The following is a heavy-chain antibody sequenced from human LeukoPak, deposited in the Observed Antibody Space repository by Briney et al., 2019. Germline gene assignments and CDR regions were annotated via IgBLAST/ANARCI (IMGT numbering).Heavy chain of an antibody. CDR1: GGSISSGSYY. CDR3: ARGYCSSTSCNVLDY. J-gene: IGHJ4*02. CDR2: IYTSGST. V-gene: IGHV4-61*02. Sequence: SETLSLTCTVSGGSISSGSYYWSWIRQPAGKGLEWIGRIYTSGSTNYYPSLKSRVTISVDTSKNQFSLKLSSVTAADTAVYYCARGYCSSTSCNVLDYWGQGTLVTVSS. D-gene: IGHD2-2*01.